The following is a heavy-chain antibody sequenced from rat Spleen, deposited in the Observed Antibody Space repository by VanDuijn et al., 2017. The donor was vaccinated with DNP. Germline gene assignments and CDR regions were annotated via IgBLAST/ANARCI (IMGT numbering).Heavy chain of an antibody. CDR1: GFTFSDYY. Sequence: EVQLVESGGDLVQPGRSLKLSCAASGFTFSDYYMAWVRQAPTKGLEWVASISYDGGSTYYRDSVKGRFTISRDNAKNTLYLQMNSLRSEDTATYYCARGSGTYYWYFDFWGPGTMVTVSS. CDR2: ISYDGGST. J-gene: IGHJ1*01. D-gene: IGHD4-4*01. V-gene: IGHV5-20*01. CDR3: ARGSGTYYWYFDF.